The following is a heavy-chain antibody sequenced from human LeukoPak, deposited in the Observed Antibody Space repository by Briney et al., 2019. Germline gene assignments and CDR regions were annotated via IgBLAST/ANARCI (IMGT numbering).Heavy chain of an antibody. D-gene: IGHD5-12*01. CDR1: GFTFSSYA. Sequence: PGGSLRLSCAASGFTFSSYAMHWVRQAPGKGLEYVSAISSNGGSTYYANSVKGRFTISRDNSKNTLYLQMGSLRAEDMAVYYCAREGGLRAIDYWGQGTLVTVSS. CDR2: ISSNGGST. V-gene: IGHV3-64*01. J-gene: IGHJ4*02. CDR3: AREGGLRAIDY.